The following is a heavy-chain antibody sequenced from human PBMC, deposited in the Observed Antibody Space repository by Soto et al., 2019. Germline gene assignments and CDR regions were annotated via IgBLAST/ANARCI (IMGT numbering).Heavy chain of an antibody. CDR1: GFTFSSYA. J-gene: IGHJ5*02. CDR3: ARVRGSGWYWFDP. V-gene: IGHV3-30-3*01. D-gene: IGHD6-19*01. Sequence: QVQLVESGGGVVQPGRSLRLSCAASGFTFSSYAMHWVRQAPGKGLEWVAVISYDGSNKYYADSVKGRFTISRDNSKNTLYLQMNSLRAEDTAVYYCARVRGSGWYWFDPWGQGTLVTVSS. CDR2: ISYDGSNK.